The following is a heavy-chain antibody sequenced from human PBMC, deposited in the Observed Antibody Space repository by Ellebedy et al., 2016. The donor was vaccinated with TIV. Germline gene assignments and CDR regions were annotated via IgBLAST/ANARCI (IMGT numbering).Heavy chain of an antibody. V-gene: IGHV3-7*03. CDR1: GFTFSSYW. Sequence: GESLKISCAASGFTFSSYWMSWVRQAPGKGLEWVANIKQDGSEKYYVDSVKGRFTISRDNAKNSLYLQMNSLRAEDTAVYYCASFGVDDILTGYPYYFDYWGQGTLVTVSS. J-gene: IGHJ4*02. D-gene: IGHD3-9*01. CDR2: IKQDGSEK. CDR3: ASFGVDDILTGYPYYFDY.